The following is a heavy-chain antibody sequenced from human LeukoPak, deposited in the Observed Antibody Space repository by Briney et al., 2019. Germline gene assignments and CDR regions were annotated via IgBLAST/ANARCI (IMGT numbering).Heavy chain of an antibody. CDR3: ARYTAMVNDAFDI. V-gene: IGHV4-39*01. J-gene: IGHJ3*02. Sequence: SETLSLTCTVSGGSISSSSYYWAWIRQPPGKGLEWIGSISYSGSTYYNPSLKSRVTISVDTSKNQFSLKLSSVTAADTAVYYCARYTAMVNDAFDIWGQGTMVTVSS. D-gene: IGHD5-18*01. CDR2: ISYSGST. CDR1: GGSISSSSYY.